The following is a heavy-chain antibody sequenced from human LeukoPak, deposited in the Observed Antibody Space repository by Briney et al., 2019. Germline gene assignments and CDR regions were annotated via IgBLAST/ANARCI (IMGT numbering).Heavy chain of an antibody. CDR1: GFTFSDYW. D-gene: IGHD2-2*01. CDR3: ARWRGSTSERSDY. Sequence: PGGSLRLSCTASGFTFSDYWMTWVRQAPGKGLEWVANIKQDGSAKYYVDSVKGRFTIPRDNAKNSLYLRMDSLRVEDTATYYCARWRGSTSERSDYWGQGTLVTVSS. J-gene: IGHJ4*02. CDR2: IKQDGSAK. V-gene: IGHV3-7*01.